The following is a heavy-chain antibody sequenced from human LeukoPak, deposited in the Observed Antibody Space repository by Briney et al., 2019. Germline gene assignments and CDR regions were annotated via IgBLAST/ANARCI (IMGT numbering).Heavy chain of an antibody. V-gene: IGHV1-18*04. CDR3: ARDDCGGGSCYLGY. CDR1: GYTFTSYG. Sequence: GASVKVPCKASGYTFTSYGISWVRQAPGQGLEWMGWISTYNGNTNYAQKLQGRVTMTTDTSTSTAYMELRSLRSDDTAVYYCARDDCGGGSCYLGYWGQGTLVTVSS. D-gene: IGHD2-15*01. CDR2: ISTYNGNT. J-gene: IGHJ4*02.